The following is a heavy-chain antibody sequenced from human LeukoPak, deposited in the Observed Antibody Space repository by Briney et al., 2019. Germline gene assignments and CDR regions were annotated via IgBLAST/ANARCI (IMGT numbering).Heavy chain of an antibody. D-gene: IGHD5-18*01. CDR2: IYYTGAT. CDR3: ARAVYSYGTGYYFDY. J-gene: IGHJ4*02. Sequence: PPETLSLTCTVSGGSNSSYYWSWIRLPPGKGLEWIGYIYYTGATYYNPSLKSRVTISLDTSKNQFSLKLSSVTAADAAVYYCARAVYSYGTGYYFDYWGQGALVTVSS. V-gene: IGHV4-59*01. CDR1: GGSNSSYY.